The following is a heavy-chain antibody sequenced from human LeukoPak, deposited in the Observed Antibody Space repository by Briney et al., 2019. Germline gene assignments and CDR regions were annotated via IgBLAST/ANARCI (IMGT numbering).Heavy chain of an antibody. V-gene: IGHV3-23*01. Sequence: GGSLRLSCAASGFTFSKYAMSWVRQAPGKGLEWASAISGSGGSTYHADSVKGRFTISRDNSKNTLYLQMNGLRAEDTAVYYCAKDQYCSSTNCYAGFDYWGQGILVTVSS. J-gene: IGHJ4*02. CDR1: GFTFSKYA. CDR2: ISGSGGST. D-gene: IGHD2-2*01. CDR3: AKDQYCSSTNCYAGFDY.